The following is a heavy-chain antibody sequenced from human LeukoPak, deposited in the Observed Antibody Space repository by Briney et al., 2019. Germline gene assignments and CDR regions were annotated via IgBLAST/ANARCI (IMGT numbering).Heavy chain of an antibody. CDR3: AKDRTDTHYYGSGTYLY. CDR1: GFTFSSYA. V-gene: IGHV3-23*01. D-gene: IGHD3-10*01. Sequence: GGSLRLSCAASGFTFSSYAMTWVRQAPGKGLEWVSVISGSGGSTYYADSVKGRFTISRDNSKNTLYLQMNSLRAEDSAVYYCAKDRTDTHYYGSGTYLYWGQGTLVTVSS. CDR2: ISGSGGST. J-gene: IGHJ4*02.